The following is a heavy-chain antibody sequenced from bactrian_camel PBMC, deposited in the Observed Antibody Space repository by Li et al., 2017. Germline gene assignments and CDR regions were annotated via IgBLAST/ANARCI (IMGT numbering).Heavy chain of an antibody. CDR1: EYIYSKYC. CDR3: AAYGGHCPALPFGY. Sequence: QVQLVESGGGSVHSGGSLRLSCTTSEYIYSKYCMGWFRLGPGGERERIAYFQDNGETTHAASVKGRVTISWDNEKKILYLQMDNLRTEDTAVYYCAAYGGHCPALPFGYWGQGTQVTVS. V-gene: IGHV3S53*01. D-gene: IGHD6*01. J-gene: IGHJ6*01. CDR2: FQDNGET.